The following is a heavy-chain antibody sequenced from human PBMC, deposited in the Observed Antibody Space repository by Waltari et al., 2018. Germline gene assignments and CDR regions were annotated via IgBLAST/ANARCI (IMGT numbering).Heavy chain of an antibody. CDR2: INPNSGGT. V-gene: IGHV1-2*06. J-gene: IGHJ4*02. D-gene: IGHD6-6*01. CDR3: SSSSSPEYYFDY. CDR1: GYTFTGYY. Sequence: QVQLVQSGAEVKKPGASVKVSCKASGYTFTGYYMHWVRQAPGQGLEWMGRINPNSGGTNYAQKFQGRFTMTRATSISTAYMELSRLRSDDTAVYYCSSSSSPEYYFDYWGQGTLVTVSS.